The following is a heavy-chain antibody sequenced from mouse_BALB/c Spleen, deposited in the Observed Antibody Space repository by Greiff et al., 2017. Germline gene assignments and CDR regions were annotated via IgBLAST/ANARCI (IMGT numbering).Heavy chain of an antibody. D-gene: IGHD2-1*01. V-gene: IGHV7-3*02. CDR3: ARVYGNYRDYAMDY. CDR1: GFTFTDYY. CDR2: IRNKANGYTT. Sequence: EVHLVESGGGLVQPGGSLRLSCATSGFTFTDYYMSWVRQPPGKALEWLGFIRNKANGYTTEYSASVKGRFTISRDNSQSILYLQMNTLRAEDSATYYCARVYGNYRDYAMDYWGQGTSVTVSS. J-gene: IGHJ4*01.